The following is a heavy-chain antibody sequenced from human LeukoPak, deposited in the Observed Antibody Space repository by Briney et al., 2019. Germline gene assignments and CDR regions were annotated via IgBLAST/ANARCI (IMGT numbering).Heavy chain of an antibody. CDR1: GFTFSSYG. CDR3: ARSLTTLTYEGY. J-gene: IGHJ4*02. CDR2: ISHSSDSI. V-gene: IGHV3-48*01. D-gene: IGHD1-1*01. Sequence: GGSLRLSCVASGFTFSSYGMNWVRQAPGKGLEWVSYISHSSDSIYYADSVKGRFTISRDNAKNSLYLHVNSLRAEDTAIYYCARSLTTLTYEGYWGQGTLVTVSS.